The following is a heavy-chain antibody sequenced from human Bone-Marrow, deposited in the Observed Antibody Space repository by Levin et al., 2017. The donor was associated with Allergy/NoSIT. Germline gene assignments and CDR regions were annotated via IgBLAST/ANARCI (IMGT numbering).Heavy chain of an antibody. CDR2: IYSGGST. D-gene: IGHD6-13*01. V-gene: IGHV3-66*01. J-gene: IGHJ6*03. Sequence: GGSLRLSCAASGFTVSSNYMSWVRQAPGKGLEWVSVIYSGGSTYYADSVKGRFTISRDNSKNTLYLQMNSLRAEDTAVYYCARSLFKIAAAGYYYYYYYMDVWGKGTTVTVSS. CDR3: ARSLFKIAAAGYYYYYYYMDV. CDR1: GFTVSSNY.